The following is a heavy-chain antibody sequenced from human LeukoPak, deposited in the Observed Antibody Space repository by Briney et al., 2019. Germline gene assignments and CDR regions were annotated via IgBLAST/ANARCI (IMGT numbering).Heavy chain of an antibody. V-gene: IGHV3-23*01. J-gene: IGHJ4*02. CDR3: AKEIFSGLLYIDY. CDR1: WFTFSNYA. D-gene: IGHD5-12*01. Sequence: GSPGISCGASWFTFSNYAMGLGRQAPREGVGWGSAISGSGGSTYCADSVKGRFTISRDNSKNTLYLQMDSLRAEDTAVYYCAKEIFSGLLYIDYWGQGTLVTVSS. CDR2: ISGSGGST.